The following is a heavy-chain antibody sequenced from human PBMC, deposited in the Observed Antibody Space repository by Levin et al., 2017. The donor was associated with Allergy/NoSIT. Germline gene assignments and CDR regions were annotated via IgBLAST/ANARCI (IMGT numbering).Heavy chain of an antibody. CDR1: GGSISSSSYY. CDR2: IYYSGST. V-gene: IGHV4-39*01. D-gene: IGHD2-2*01. J-gene: IGHJ3*02. CDR3: ARQGYCSSTSCHGDAFDI. Sequence: SQTLSLTCTVSGGSISSSSYYWGWIRQPPGKGLEWIGSIYYSGSTYYNPSLKSRVTISVDTSKNQFSLKLSSVTAADTAVYYCARQGYCSSTSCHGDAFDIWGQGTMVTVSS.